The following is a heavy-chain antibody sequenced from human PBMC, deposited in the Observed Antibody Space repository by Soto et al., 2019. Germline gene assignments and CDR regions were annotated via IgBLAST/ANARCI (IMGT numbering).Heavy chain of an antibody. CDR3: VSDRGFGHASVPYS. CDR1: GFAFSSYG. D-gene: IGHD3-10*01. J-gene: IGHJ4*02. Sequence: QAQLVESGGGVVQPGRSLTLSCAASGFAFSSYGIHWVRQAPGTGLGWVAVISYDGSLQHYADSVKGRFTISRDNSKNMVLLQMSSLRAEDTAVYYWVSDRGFGHASVPYSWGQGTLVSVSS. CDR2: ISYDGSLQ. V-gene: IGHV3-30*03.